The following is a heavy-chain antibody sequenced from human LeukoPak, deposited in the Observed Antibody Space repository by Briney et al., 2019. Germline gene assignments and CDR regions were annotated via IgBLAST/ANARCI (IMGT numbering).Heavy chain of an antibody. Sequence: PSETLSLTCTVSAGSISSSSHYWDWLRQPPGKGLEWIVSIYYRGSTYYNPSLQSRVTTYVDTSKKQFSLRLSSVTAADTAVYYCAGRSGSYSAWGQGALVTVSS. CDR3: AGRSGSYSA. CDR1: AGSISSSSHY. V-gene: IGHV4-39*01. D-gene: IGHD1-26*01. J-gene: IGHJ5*02. CDR2: IYYRGST.